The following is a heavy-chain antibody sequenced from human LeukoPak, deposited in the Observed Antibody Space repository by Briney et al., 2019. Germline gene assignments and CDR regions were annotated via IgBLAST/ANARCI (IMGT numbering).Heavy chain of an antibody. D-gene: IGHD4-17*01. CDR2: MNPNSGNT. CDR3: ARDNYGDYAGIDY. J-gene: IGHJ4*02. V-gene: IGHV1-8*01. Sequence: ASVKVSCKASGYTFTSYDINWVRQATGQGLEWMGWMNPNSGNTGYAQKFQGRVTMTRNTSISTAYMELSRLRSDDTAVYYCARDNYGDYAGIDYWGQGTLVTVSS. CDR1: GYTFTSYD.